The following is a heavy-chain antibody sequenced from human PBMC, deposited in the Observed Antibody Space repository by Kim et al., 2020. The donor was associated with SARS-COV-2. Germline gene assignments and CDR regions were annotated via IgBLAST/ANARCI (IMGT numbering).Heavy chain of an antibody. J-gene: IGHJ4*02. CDR2: INYSGTT. CDR3: ARVNYDLVTAYSLFDH. CDR1: GDSISSGDNY. Sequence: SETLSLTCTVSGDSISSGDNYWTWIRQHPGKGLEWIGYINYSGTTFYNPSLTSRVSISVDTFKNQFSLKVSSVTAADTAVYYCARVNYDLVTAYSLFDHWGQVTLVTVSS. D-gene: IGHD3-9*01. V-gene: IGHV4-31*03.